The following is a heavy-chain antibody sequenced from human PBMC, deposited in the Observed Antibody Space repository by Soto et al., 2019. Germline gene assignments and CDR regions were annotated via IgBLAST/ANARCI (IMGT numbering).Heavy chain of an antibody. D-gene: IGHD3-3*01. CDR3: ARDYDFWSGSESRFDY. CDR1: GFTFSSYA. J-gene: IGHJ4*02. Sequence: PGGSLRLSCAASGFTFSSYAMHWVRQAPGKGLEWVAVISYDGSNKYYADSVKGRFTISRDNSKNTLYLQMNSLRAEDTAVYYSARDYDFWSGSESRFDYWGQGTLVTVSP. V-gene: IGHV3-30-3*01. CDR2: ISYDGSNK.